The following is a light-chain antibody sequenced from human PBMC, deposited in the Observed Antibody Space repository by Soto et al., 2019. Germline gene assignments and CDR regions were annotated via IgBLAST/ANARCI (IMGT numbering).Light chain of an antibody. CDR2: DAS. CDR3: QQHNARPT. J-gene: IGKJ5*01. CDR1: ESVSSK. V-gene: IGKV3-15*01. Sequence: EIVLTQSPGTLSLPPGERATLSCRASESVSSKSVWYQKKPGQAPRLLIHDASTRATGIPARLSGSASGTDFILTISSVESEDSAIYYCQQHNARPTFGHGTRLEIK.